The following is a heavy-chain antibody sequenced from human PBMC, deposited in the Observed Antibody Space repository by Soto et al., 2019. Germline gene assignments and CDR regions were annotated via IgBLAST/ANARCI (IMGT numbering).Heavy chain of an antibody. CDR3: ARRYGGNFDY. D-gene: IGHD2-15*01. J-gene: IGHJ4*02. CDR2: IYYSGST. V-gene: IGHV4-31*03. Sequence: QVQLQESGPGLVKPSQTLSLTCTVSGGSISSGGYYWSWIRQHPGKGLEWIGYIYYSGSTYNNPSIKSRVTTSVDASKTRFALKLRCVTAADTAVYYCARRYGGNFDYWGQGTLVTVSS. CDR1: GGSISSGGYY.